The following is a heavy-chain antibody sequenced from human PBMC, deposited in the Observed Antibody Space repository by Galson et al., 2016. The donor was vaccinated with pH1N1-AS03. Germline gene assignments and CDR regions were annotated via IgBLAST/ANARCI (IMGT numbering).Heavy chain of an antibody. D-gene: IGHD5-18*01. CDR2: ISGYDGHT. J-gene: IGHJ3*01. V-gene: IGHV1-18*01. CDR1: GYTFVNYG. CDR3: AREVSYGLGRRDVFDF. Sequence: SVKVSCKASGYTFVNYGISWVRRAPGQGLEWMGWISGYDGHTGYAQKFQGRVTITADESTSTAYMEMSSLTSEDTAVYYCAREVSYGLGRRDVFDFWGQGTMVTVSS.